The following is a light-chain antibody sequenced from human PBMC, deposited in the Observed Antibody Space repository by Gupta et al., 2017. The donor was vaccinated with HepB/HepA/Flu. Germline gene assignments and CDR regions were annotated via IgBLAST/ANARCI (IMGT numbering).Light chain of an antibody. Sequence: EIVITHSPATLSVSPGERASLSCRASQSVNSNLAWCQHKPGQAPRLLIGGAAARATGMPARISGRGAEAEITLTSSSRQSEDFAVYCSQQNNKWQCSFGEGTKVEIK. CDR1: QSVNSN. J-gene: IGKJ2*04. CDR3: QQNNKWQCS. CDR2: GAA. V-gene: IGKV3-15*01.